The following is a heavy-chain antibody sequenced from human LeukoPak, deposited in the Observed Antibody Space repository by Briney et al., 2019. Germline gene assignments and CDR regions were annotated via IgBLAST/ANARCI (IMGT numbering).Heavy chain of an antibody. CDR3: ATVKGGLGPGTYFDY. D-gene: IGHD1-7*01. CDR1: GFTSDDYA. J-gene: IGHJ4*02. CDR2: ISWNRGTI. Sequence: GRSLRLSCAASGFTSDDYAMQWAPHDPGQGLASAPAISWNRGTIGYADSVKGRFTISRHNAKTSLYLQMNTLRAEDTALYYCATVKGGLGPGTYFDYWGQGSLVTVSS. V-gene: IGHV3-9*02.